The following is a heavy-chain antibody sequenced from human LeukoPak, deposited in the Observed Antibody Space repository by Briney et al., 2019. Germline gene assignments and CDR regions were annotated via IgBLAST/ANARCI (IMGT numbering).Heavy chain of an antibody. V-gene: IGHV1-69*04. CDR1: GGTFSSYA. Sequence: ASVKVSCKASGGTFSSYAISWVRQAPGQGLEWMGRIIPILGIANYAQKFQGRVTITADKSTSTAYMELSSLRSEDTAVYYCARVSDGDYDPYYFDYWGQGTLVTVSS. J-gene: IGHJ4*02. CDR2: IIPILGIA. D-gene: IGHD4-17*01. CDR3: ARVSDGDYDPYYFDY.